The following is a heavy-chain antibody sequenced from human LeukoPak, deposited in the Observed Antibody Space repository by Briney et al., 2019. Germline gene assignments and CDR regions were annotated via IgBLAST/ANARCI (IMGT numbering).Heavy chain of an antibody. CDR2: IIPILGIA. J-gene: IGHJ6*02. Sequence: GGSLRLSCAASGGTFSSYAISWVRQAPGQGLEWMGRIIPILGIANYAQKFQGRVTITADKSTSTAYMELSSLRSEDTAVYYCARDHMSDYGGNPVGYYYYGMDVWGQGTTVTVSS. V-gene: IGHV1-69*04. CDR1: GGTFSSYA. CDR3: ARDHMSDYGGNPVGYYYYGMDV. D-gene: IGHD4-23*01.